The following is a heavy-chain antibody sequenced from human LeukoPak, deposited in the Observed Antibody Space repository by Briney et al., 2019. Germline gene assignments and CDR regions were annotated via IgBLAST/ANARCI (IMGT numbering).Heavy chain of an antibody. CDR1: EYTFTSYY. Sequence: ASVKVSCKASEYTFTSYYMHWVRQAPGQGLEWMGWINPNSGSTNYAQKFQGRVTMTRDTSISTAYMELSRLRSDDTAVYYCARDVAYQGRYYYGMDVWGQGTTVTVSS. J-gene: IGHJ6*02. D-gene: IGHD2-2*01. CDR3: ARDVAYQGRYYYGMDV. V-gene: IGHV1-2*02. CDR2: INPNSGST.